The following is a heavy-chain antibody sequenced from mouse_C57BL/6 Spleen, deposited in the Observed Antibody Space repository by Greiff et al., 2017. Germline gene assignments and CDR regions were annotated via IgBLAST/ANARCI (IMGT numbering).Heavy chain of an antibody. CDR2: IDPSDSET. CDR1: GYTFTSYW. D-gene: IGHD3-3*01. V-gene: IGHV1-52*01. J-gene: IGHJ4*01. CDR3: ARGGWDYAMDY. Sequence: QVQLKQPGAELVRPGSSVKLSCKASGYTFTSYWMHWVKQRPIQGLEWIGNIDPSDSETHYNQKFKDKATLTVDKSSSTAYMQLSSLTSEDSAVFYCARGGWDYAMDYWGQGTSVTVSS.